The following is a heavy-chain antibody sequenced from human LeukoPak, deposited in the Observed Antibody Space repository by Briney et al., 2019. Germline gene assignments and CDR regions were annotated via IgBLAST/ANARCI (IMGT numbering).Heavy chain of an antibody. Sequence: PGGSLRLSCAASGFTFSDYYMSWIRQAPGKGLEWVSYISSSGSTIYYADSVKGRFTISRDNAKNSLYLQMNSLRAEDTAVYYCARVDHPLSGSYYRFFDYWGQGTLVTVSS. D-gene: IGHD1-26*01. CDR2: ISSSGSTI. CDR1: GFTFSDYY. CDR3: ARVDHPLSGSYYRFFDY. V-gene: IGHV3-11*01. J-gene: IGHJ4*02.